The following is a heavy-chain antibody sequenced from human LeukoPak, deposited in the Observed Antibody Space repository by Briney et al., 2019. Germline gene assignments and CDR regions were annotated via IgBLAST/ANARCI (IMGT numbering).Heavy chain of an antibody. J-gene: IGHJ4*02. CDR1: GGSVSSGGYY. CDR2: IYYSGST. V-gene: IGHV4-31*03. Sequence: SETLSLTCTVSGGSVSSGGYYWSWIRQPPGKGLEWIGYIYYSGSTYYNPSLKSRVTISVDTSKNQFSLKLSSVTAADTAVYYCARLGGGHRITLKEYYFDYWGQGTLVTVS. D-gene: IGHD3-10*01. CDR3: ARLGGGHRITLKEYYFDY.